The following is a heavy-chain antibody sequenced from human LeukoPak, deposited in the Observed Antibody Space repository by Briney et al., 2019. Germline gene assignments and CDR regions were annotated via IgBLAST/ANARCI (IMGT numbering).Heavy chain of an antibody. CDR2: INPNSGGT. CDR3: ASGQLAEAFDI. CDR1: GGTFSSYA. Sequence: ASVKVSCKASGGTFSSYAISWVRQAPGQGLEWMGGINPNSGGTNYAQKFQGRVTMTRDTSISTAYMELSRLRSDDTAVYYCASGQLAEAFDIWGQGTMVTVSS. J-gene: IGHJ3*02. D-gene: IGHD6-6*01. V-gene: IGHV1-2*02.